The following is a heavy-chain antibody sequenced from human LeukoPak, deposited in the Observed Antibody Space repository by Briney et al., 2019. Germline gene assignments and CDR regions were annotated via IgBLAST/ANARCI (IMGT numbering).Heavy chain of an antibody. Sequence: GGSLRLSCAASGFTFNTYWMHWVRQAPGKGLVWVSRIKSDGSNIKYADSVKGRLTISRDNAKNSLHLQMNSLRAEDTAVYYCARTDSDTLTEDYYGMDVWGKGTTVTVSS. CDR1: GFTFNTYW. J-gene: IGHJ6*04. CDR3: ARTDSDTLTEDYYGMDV. D-gene: IGHD5-18*01. CDR2: IKSDGSNI. V-gene: IGHV3-74*01.